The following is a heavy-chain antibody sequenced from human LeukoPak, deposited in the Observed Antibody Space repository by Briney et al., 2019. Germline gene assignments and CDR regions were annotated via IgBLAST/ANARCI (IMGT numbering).Heavy chain of an antibody. Sequence: PSETLSLTCTVSGGSISSGGYYWSWIRQHPGKGLEWIEYIYYSGSTYYNPSLKSRVTISVDTSKNQFSLKMSSVTAADTAVYYCARTGDCSGGSCYGYWFDAWGQGSLVTVSS. CDR2: IYYSGST. V-gene: IGHV4-31*03. J-gene: IGHJ5*02. CDR3: ARTGDCSGGSCYGYWFDA. CDR1: GGSISSGGYY. D-gene: IGHD2-15*01.